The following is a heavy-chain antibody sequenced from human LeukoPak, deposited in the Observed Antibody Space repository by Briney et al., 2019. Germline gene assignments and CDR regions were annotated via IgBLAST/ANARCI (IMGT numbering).Heavy chain of an antibody. CDR3: ARGDSGSQDDYFDY. Sequence: ASVKVSCKASGYTFTAYYIHWVRQAPGQGLEWMGWINPNSGGTNYAQKFQGRVTMTRDTSISTAYMELSRLRSDDTAVYYCARGDSGSQDDYFDYWGQGTLVTVSS. J-gene: IGHJ4*02. CDR1: GYTFTAYY. D-gene: IGHD1-26*01. V-gene: IGHV1-2*02. CDR2: INPNSGGT.